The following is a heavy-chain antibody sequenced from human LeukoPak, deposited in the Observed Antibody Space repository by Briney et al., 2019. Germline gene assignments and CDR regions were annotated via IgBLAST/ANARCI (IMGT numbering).Heavy chain of an antibody. CDR2: INPNSGGT. D-gene: IGHD3-10*01. CDR3: ARTYYYGSGSYYNEDY. V-gene: IGHV1-2*02. Sequence: AASVKVSCKASGYTFTGYYMHWVRQAPGQGLEWMGWINPNSGGTNYAQKFQGRVTMTTDTSTSTAYMELRSLRSDDTAVYYCARTYYYGSGSYYNEDYWGQGTLVTVSS. J-gene: IGHJ4*02. CDR1: GYTFTGYY.